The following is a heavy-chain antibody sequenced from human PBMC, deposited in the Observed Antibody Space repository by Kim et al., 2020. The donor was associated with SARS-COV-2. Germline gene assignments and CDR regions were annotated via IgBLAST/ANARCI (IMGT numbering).Heavy chain of an antibody. Sequence: GGSLRLSCAASGFPFNSYSMSWVRQAPGKGLEWVSTISGSGSNTYYADSVRGRFTISRDNSKTSLYLHLSSLRVEDTAVYFCANIELYSSRAFDYWGQGTLVTVSS. J-gene: IGHJ4*02. CDR2: ISGSGSNT. V-gene: IGHV3-23*01. D-gene: IGHD6-13*01. CDR1: GFPFNSYS. CDR3: ANIELYSSRAFDY.